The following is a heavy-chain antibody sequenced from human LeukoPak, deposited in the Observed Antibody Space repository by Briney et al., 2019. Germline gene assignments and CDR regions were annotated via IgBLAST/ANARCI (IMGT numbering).Heavy chain of an antibody. CDR3: ARETGTTSGFDP. Sequence: ASVKVSCKASGYTFTSYYMHWVRQAPGQGLEWMGWINPNSGGTNYAQKFQGRVTMTRDTSISTAYMELSRLRSDDTAVYYCARETGTTSGFDPWGQGTLVTVSS. CDR2: INPNSGGT. CDR1: GYTFTSYY. V-gene: IGHV1-2*02. J-gene: IGHJ5*02. D-gene: IGHD1-7*01.